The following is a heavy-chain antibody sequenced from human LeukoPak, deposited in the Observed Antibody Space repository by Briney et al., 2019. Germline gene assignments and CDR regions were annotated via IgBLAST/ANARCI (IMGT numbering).Heavy chain of an antibody. CDR3: ASGRLYRFSIYYYYMDV. D-gene: IGHD2-2*02. V-gene: IGHV4-34*01. J-gene: IGHJ6*03. CDR2: INHRGST. Sequence: SETLSLTCAVYGGSFSGYYWSWIRQPPGKGLEWIGEINHRGSTNYNPSLKSRVTISVDTSKNQFSLKLSSVTAADTAVYYCASGRLYRFSIYYYYMDVWGKGTTVTVSS. CDR1: GGSFSGYY.